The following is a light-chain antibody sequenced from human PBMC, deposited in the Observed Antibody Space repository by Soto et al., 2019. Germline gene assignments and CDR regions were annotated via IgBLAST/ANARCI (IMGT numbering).Light chain of an antibody. V-gene: IGLV2-23*01. J-gene: IGLJ1*01. CDR2: EGS. CDR1: SSDVGSYNL. Sequence: QSALTQPASVSGSPGQSITISCTGTSSDVGSYNLVSWYQQHPGKAPKLMIYEGSKRPSGVSNRFSGSKSGNTASLTISGLQAVDEADYYCCSYAESGTYVFGAGTKVTVL. CDR3: CSYAESGTYV.